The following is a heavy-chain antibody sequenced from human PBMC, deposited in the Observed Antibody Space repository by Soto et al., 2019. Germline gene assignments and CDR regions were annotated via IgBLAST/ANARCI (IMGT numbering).Heavy chain of an antibody. CDR3: ARNESSNIYGMDV. Sequence: GGSLRLSCAASGFTFSSYCMNWVRQAPGKGLEWVSSISSSSFSINYADSVKGRFSISRDNAQNSLHLQMNNLRAEDTAVYYCARNESSNIYGMDVWGQGTTVTVSS. CDR2: ISSSSFSI. V-gene: IGHV3-21*01. CDR1: GFTFSSYC. J-gene: IGHJ6*02. D-gene: IGHD6-6*01.